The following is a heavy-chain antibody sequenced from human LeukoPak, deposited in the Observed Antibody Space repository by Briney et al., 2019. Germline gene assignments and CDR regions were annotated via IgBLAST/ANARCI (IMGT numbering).Heavy chain of an antibody. V-gene: IGHV3-33*01. D-gene: IGHD1-7*01. Sequence: PGGSLRLSCAASGFTFSNYDMHWVRQAPGKGLEWVAVIWYDGINNYYADSVKGRFSISRDNSKNALYLQMNSLSAEDTAVYFCARDYSGNSFDYWGQGTLVTVSS. CDR2: IWYDGINN. CDR1: GFTFSNYD. J-gene: IGHJ4*02. CDR3: ARDYSGNSFDY.